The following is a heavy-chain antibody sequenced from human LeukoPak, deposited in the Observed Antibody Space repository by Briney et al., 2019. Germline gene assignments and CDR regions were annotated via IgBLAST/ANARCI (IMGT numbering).Heavy chain of an antibody. CDR1: GYTFTGYY. J-gene: IGHJ6*03. V-gene: IGHV1-2*02. CDR3: ARFDSYYYYYMDV. Sequence: ASVKVSCKASGYTFTGYYMHWVRQAPGQGLEWMGWINPNSGGTNYAQKFQGRVTMTRDTSISTAYMELSRLRSDDTAVYYCARFDSYYYYYMDVWGKGTMVTVSS. CDR2: INPNSGGT.